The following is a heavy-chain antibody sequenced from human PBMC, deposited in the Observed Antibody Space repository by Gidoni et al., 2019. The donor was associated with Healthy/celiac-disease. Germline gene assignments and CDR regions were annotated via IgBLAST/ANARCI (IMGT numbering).Heavy chain of an antibody. V-gene: IGHV3-15*01. J-gene: IGHJ4*02. D-gene: IGHD1-1*01. CDR2: IKSKTDGGTT. Sequence: EVQLVESGGGLVKPGGSLRLSCAASGFTYSNAWMSWVRQAPGKGLEWVGRIKSKTDGGTTDYAAPVKGRFTISRDDSKNTLYLQMNSLKAEDTAVYYCTTADWNDFSVLVSYPDYWGQGTLVTVSS. CDR3: TTADWNDFSVLVSYPDY. CDR1: GFTYSNAW.